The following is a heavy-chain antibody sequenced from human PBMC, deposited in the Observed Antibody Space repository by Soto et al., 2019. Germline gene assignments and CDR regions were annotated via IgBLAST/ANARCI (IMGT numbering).Heavy chain of an antibody. CDR2: INPSGGSA. J-gene: IGHJ4*02. V-gene: IGHV1-46*01. CDR1: GYTFTSYY. CDR3: ARDSHEGTGTTPTPYFDY. Sequence: GASVRVSCKASGYTFTSYYMYWVRQAPGQGLEWMGIINPSGGSASYAQKFQGRVTMTRDTSTSTVYMELSSLRSEDTAVYYCARDSHEGTGTTPTPYFDYWGQGTLVTVSS. D-gene: IGHD1-7*01.